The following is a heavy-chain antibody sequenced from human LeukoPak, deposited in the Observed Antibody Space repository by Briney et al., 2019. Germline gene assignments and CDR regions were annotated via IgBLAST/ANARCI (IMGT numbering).Heavy chain of an antibody. J-gene: IGHJ6*03. CDR1: GGSINNYF. Sequence: SETLSLTCTVSGGSINNYFWSWIRQPPGKGLEWIGYIYYSGSTNYNPSLKSRVTISVDTSKNQFSLKLSSVTAADTAVYYCARENMGVVPAAIRFYYYYYMDVWGKGTTVTVSS. CDR3: ARENMGVVPAAIRFYYYYYMDV. V-gene: IGHV4-59*12. CDR2: IYYSGST. D-gene: IGHD2-2*01.